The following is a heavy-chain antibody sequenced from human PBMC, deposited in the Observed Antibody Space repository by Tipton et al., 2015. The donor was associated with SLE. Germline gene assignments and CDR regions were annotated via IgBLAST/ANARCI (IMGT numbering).Heavy chain of an antibody. CDR3: AKGESGRIFGVVTPFDY. Sequence: SSYYWGWIRQPPGKGLEWVAFIRDDGSNKYYADSVKGRFTISRDNSKNTLYLQMNGLRAEDTAVYYCAKGESGRIFGVVTPFDYWGQGTLVTVSS. D-gene: IGHD3-3*02. V-gene: IGHV3-30*02. J-gene: IGHJ4*02. CDR1: SSYY. CDR2: IRDDGSNK.